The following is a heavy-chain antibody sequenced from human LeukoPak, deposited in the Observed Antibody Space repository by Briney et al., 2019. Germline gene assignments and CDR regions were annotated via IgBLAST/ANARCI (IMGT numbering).Heavy chain of an antibody. J-gene: IGHJ5*02. D-gene: IGHD6-13*01. Sequence: PSETLSLTCAVYGGSFSGYYWSWIRQPPGKGLEWIGEINHSGSTNYNPSLKSRVTISVDTSKNQFSLKLSSVTAADTAVYYCARGRPGSSRYRTWGQGTLVTVSS. CDR1: GGSFSGYY. V-gene: IGHV4-34*01. CDR3: ARGRPGSSRYRT. CDR2: INHSGST.